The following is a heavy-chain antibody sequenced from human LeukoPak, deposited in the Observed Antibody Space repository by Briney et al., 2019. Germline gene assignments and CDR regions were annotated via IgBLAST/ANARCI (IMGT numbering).Heavy chain of an antibody. CDR2: IWYDGNNK. Sequence: GGSLRLSCAASGFTFGDFDMHWVRQAPGKGLEWVAVIWYDGNNKYYADSVKGRFTISRDNSKNTLYLQMNSLRAEDTAVYYCARSTSSEYDIYHFDYWGQGTLVTVSS. J-gene: IGHJ4*02. CDR3: ARSTSSEYDIYHFDY. CDR1: GFTFGDFD. V-gene: IGHV3-33*08. D-gene: IGHD3-9*01.